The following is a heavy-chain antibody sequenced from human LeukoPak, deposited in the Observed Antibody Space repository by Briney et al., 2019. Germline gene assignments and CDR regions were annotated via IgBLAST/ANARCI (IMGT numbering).Heavy chain of an antibody. CDR1: GFTFSNAW. Sequence: GGSLRLSCAASGFTFSNAWMSWVRQAPGKGLEWVGRIKSKTDGGTTDYAAPVKGRFTISRDDSKNTLYLQMNSLKTEDTAVYYCTIRTYYYDSSGYYYIFGPDYWGQGTLVTVSS. D-gene: IGHD3-22*01. CDR2: IKSKTDGGTT. CDR3: TIRTYYYDSSGYYYIFGPDY. V-gene: IGHV3-15*01. J-gene: IGHJ4*02.